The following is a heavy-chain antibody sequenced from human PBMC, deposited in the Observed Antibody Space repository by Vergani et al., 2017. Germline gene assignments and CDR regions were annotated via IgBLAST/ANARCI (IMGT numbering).Heavy chain of an antibody. J-gene: IGHJ6*02. D-gene: IGHD3-10*01. CDR3: ARDDDYGSGRRDTPYYYGMDV. V-gene: IGHV1-18*01. Sequence: QVQLVQSGAEVKKPGASVKVSCKASGYTFTSYGISWVRQAPGQGLEWMGWISAYNGNTNYAQKLQGRVTMTTGTSTSTAYMELRSLRSDDTAVYYCARDDDYGSGRRDTPYYYGMDVWGQGTTVTVSS. CDR1: GYTFTSYG. CDR2: ISAYNGNT.